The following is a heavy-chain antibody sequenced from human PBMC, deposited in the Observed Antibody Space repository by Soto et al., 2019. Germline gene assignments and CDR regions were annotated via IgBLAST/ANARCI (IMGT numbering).Heavy chain of an antibody. V-gene: IGHV3-48*01. J-gene: IGHJ4*02. Sequence: MDWVRQTPGKGLEWVSYISIRSTNIHYADSVKGRFTISRDNAKNSLYLQMNSLGAEDTAVYYCARGAAGNAYFWGQGIPVTVSS. CDR3: ARGAAGNAYF. CDR2: ISIRSTNI. D-gene: IGHD6-13*01.